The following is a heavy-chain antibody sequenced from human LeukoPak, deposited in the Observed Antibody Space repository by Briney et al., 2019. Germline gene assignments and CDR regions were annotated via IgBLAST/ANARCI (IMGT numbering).Heavy chain of an antibody. CDR2: IYSGGST. Sequence: GGSLRLSCAASGFTVSSNYMSWVRQAPGKGLEWVSVIYSGGSTYYADSVKGRFTISRDNSKNTLYLQMNSLRAEDTAVYYCARATKITIPGAFGIWGQGTMVTVSS. V-gene: IGHV3-53*01. CDR3: ARATKITIPGAFGI. CDR1: GFTVSSNY. D-gene: IGHD5-24*01. J-gene: IGHJ3*02.